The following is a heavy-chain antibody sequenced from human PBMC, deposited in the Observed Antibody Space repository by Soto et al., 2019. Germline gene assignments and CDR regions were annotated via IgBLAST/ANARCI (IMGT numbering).Heavy chain of an antibody. CDR3: AHRDSSSAGRCLDV. CDR2: VYWDDDK. V-gene: IGHV2-5*02. J-gene: IGHJ6*02. D-gene: IGHD6-6*01. CDR1: GFSLSNSGVG. Sequence: SRPTLVHPRQTLTQSCTFSGFSLSNSGVGVGWIRQPPGKALEWLALVYWDDDKRYSPSLKTRLTINKDTSKNQVVLTMTNMDPGDTATYYCAHRDSSSAGRCLDVLGQGTTVTVSS.